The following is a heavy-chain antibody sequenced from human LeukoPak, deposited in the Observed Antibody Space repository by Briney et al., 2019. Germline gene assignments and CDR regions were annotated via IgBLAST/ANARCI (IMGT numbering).Heavy chain of an antibody. CDR2: ISSSSSTI. J-gene: IGHJ3*02. CDR3: VRDQADGSGSYWDAFDI. CDR1: GFTFSSYS. Sequence: GGSLRLSCAVSGFTFSSYSMNWVRQAPGKGLEWVSYISSSSSTIYYADSVKGRFTISRDNAKNSLYPQMNSLRAEDTAVYYCVRDQADGSGSYWDAFDIWGQGTMVTVSS. V-gene: IGHV3-48*01. D-gene: IGHD3-10*01.